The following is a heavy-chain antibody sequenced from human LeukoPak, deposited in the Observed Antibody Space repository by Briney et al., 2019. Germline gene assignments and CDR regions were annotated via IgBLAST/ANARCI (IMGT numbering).Heavy chain of an antibody. V-gene: IGHV3-48*03. CDR1: GFTFSSYE. CDR3: ARDGHDIPNSSSWSPFDY. CDR2: FSSSGSTR. D-gene: IGHD6-13*01. Sequence: GGSLRLSCAAAGFTFSSYEMKGVRQAPGRGLGWGSYFSSSGSTRYYADSVKGRFTIARDNAKNSLYLQMNRLRTEDKAVYYCARDGHDIPNSSSWSPFDYWGQGTLVTVSS. J-gene: IGHJ4*02.